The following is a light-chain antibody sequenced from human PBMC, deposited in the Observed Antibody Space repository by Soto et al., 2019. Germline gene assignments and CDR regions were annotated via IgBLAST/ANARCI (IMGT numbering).Light chain of an antibody. CDR1: SSDVGGYNY. CDR2: DVN. CDR3: CSYAGSCTVV. V-gene: IGLV2-11*01. J-gene: IGLJ2*01. Sequence: QSALTQPRSVSGSPGQSVTISCTGTSSDVGGYNYVSWYQQHPGKAPKLMIYDVNKRPSGVPDRFSGSKSGNTASLTIAGLQAEDEADYYCCSYAGSCTVVFGGGTKLTVL.